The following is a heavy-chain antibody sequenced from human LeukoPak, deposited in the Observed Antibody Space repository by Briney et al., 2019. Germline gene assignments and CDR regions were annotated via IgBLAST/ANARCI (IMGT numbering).Heavy chain of an antibody. Sequence: SLRLSCAASGFPFDDYAIHWVRQAPGKGLEWVSGISWDSGSIGYADSVKGRFTISRDNAKNSLYLQMNSLRAEDTALYYCAKDIGDGYNHIDYWGQGTLVTVSS. CDR2: ISWDSGSI. J-gene: IGHJ4*02. CDR1: GFPFDDYA. V-gene: IGHV3-9*01. CDR3: AKDIGDGYNHIDY. D-gene: IGHD5-24*01.